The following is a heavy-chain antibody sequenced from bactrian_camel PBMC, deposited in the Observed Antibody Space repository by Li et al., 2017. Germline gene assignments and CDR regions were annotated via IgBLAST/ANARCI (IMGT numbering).Heavy chain of an antibody. Sequence: VQLVESGGGLVQPGGSLRLSCAASGFTFSSYDMSWVRQAPGKGLEWVSRIDNGGISTYYADSVKGRFTVSRDNAKNTVYLQMNSLKREDTAMYYCAADLVDRWFERLGRGQGTQVTVS. CDR1: GFTFSSYD. D-gene: IGHD4*01. V-gene: IGHV3S40*01. J-gene: IGHJ4*01. CDR3: AADLVDRWFERLG. CDR2: IDNGGIST.